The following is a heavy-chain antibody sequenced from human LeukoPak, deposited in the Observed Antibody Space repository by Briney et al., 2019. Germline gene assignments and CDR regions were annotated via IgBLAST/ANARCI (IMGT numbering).Heavy chain of an antibody. Sequence: AASVKVSCKASGYTFTSYAMNWVRQAPGQGLEWMGWINTNTGNPTYAQGFTGRFVFSLDTSVSTAYLQISSLKAEDTAVYYCARDSRSGYIHDAFDIWGQGTMVTVSS. D-gene: IGHD3-22*01. V-gene: IGHV7-4-1*02. CDR2: INTNTGNP. CDR1: GYTFTSYA. J-gene: IGHJ3*02. CDR3: ARDSRSGYIHDAFDI.